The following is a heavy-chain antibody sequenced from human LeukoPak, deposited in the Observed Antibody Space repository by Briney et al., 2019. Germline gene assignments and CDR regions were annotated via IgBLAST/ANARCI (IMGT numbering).Heavy chain of an antibody. CDR2: IYHSGGT. V-gene: IGHV4-30-2*01. CDR1: GGSISSGGYY. Sequence: PSETLSLTCTVSGGSISSGGYYWSWIRQPPGKGLEWIGYIYHSGGTYYNPSLKSRVTISVDRSKNQFSLKLSSVTAADTAVYYCASHFTIFGVVTNWGQGTLVTVSS. J-gene: IGHJ4*02. D-gene: IGHD3-3*01. CDR3: ASHFTIFGVVTN.